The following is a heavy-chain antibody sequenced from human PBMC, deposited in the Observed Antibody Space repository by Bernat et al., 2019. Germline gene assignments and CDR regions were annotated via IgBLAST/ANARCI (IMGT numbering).Heavy chain of an antibody. J-gene: IGHJ6*02. CDR3: AQSYILTGYYKGKDYYYGMDV. CDR1: GFSLSTSGLC. CDR2: IDWDDDT. Sequence: QVPLRESGPALVKPTQTLTLTCTFSGFSLSTSGLCVSWIRQPPGKALEWLARIDWDDDTYYSTSLKTRLTISKDTSKNQVVLTMTNMDPVDTATYYCAQSYILTGYYKGKDYYYGMDVWGQGTTVTVSS. V-gene: IGHV2-70*15. D-gene: IGHD3-9*01.